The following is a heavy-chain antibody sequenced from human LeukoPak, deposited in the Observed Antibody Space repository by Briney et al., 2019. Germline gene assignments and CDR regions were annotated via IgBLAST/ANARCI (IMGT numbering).Heavy chain of an antibody. V-gene: IGHV4-61*08. CDR3: ARVFSDGYNWAYFDY. D-gene: IGHD5-24*01. CDR1: GGSISSGDYY. CDR2: IYYSGST. J-gene: IGHJ4*02. Sequence: SGTLSLTCTVSGGSISSGDYYWSWIRQPPGKGLEWIGYIYYSGSTNYNPSLKSRVTISVDTSKNQFSLKLSSVTAADTAVYYCARVFSDGYNWAYFDYWGQGTLVTVSS.